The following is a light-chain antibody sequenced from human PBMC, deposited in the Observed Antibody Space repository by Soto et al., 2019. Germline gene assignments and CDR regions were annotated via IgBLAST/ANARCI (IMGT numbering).Light chain of an antibody. J-gene: IGLJ1*01. Sequence: QSVLAQPASVSGSPGQSITISCTGTSSNVGSYKLVSWYQQHPGKAPKLMIFEVNKRPSGVSNRFSGSKSGNTASLTISGLQAEDEAEYFCCTYASTSTSLVFGTGTKVTVL. V-gene: IGLV2-23*02. CDR3: CTYASTSTSLV. CDR2: EVN. CDR1: SSNVGSYKL.